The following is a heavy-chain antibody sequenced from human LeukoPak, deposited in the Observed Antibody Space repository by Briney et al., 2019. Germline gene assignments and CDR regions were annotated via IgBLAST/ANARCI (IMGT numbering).Heavy chain of an antibody. Sequence: GGSLRLFCAASGFTISSSQMHWVRQAPGKGLVWVSRILRDETYTNYADSVRGRFTISRDNANNMLFLHMNSLRGEDSAVYFCTRDPGTDSRDWYFDVWGRGTLVTVSS. J-gene: IGHJ2*01. V-gene: IGHV3-74*01. CDR3: TRDPGTDSRDWYFDV. CDR2: ILRDETYT. CDR1: GFTISSSQ.